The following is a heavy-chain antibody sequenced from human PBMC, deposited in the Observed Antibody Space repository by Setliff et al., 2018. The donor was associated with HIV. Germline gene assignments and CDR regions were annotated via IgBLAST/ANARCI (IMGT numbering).Heavy chain of an antibody. CDR1: GESFSGYY. Sequence: SETLSLTCAVYGESFSGYYWSWIRQPAGKGLEWLGEINHSGRAKYNPSLKSRASISADTSKNQFSLRLSSVTAADTAVYHCARRVQWRRGAFDIWGQGTMVTVSS. D-gene: IGHD6-19*01. CDR3: ARRVQWRRGAFDI. CDR2: INHSGRA. J-gene: IGHJ3*02. V-gene: IGHV4-34*01.